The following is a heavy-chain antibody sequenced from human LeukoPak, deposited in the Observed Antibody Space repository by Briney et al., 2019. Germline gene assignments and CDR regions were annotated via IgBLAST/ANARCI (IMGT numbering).Heavy chain of an antibody. D-gene: IGHD6-19*01. Sequence: GGSLSLSCAASGFTVSSNYMSWVRQAPGKGLGWVSVIYSGGSTYYADSVKGRFTLSRDNSKNTLYLQMNSLRAEDTAVYYCARVPVAGTFPIGYMDVWGKGTTVTVSS. V-gene: IGHV3-53*01. CDR3: ARVPVAGTFPIGYMDV. CDR1: GFTVSSNY. CDR2: IYSGGST. J-gene: IGHJ6*03.